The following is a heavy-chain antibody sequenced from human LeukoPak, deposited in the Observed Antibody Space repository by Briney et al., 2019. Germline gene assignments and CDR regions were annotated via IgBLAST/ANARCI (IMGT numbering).Heavy chain of an antibody. V-gene: IGHV3-7*04. Sequence: GGSLRLSCEGSGFTFSNYWMSWVRQTPGKGLEWVANIKGDGGEKYIVDSVKGRFTISRDNAKNSLYLQMNSLRAEDTAMYYCARDRGYYNYFDYWGQGILVTVSS. CDR3: ARDRGYYNYFDY. J-gene: IGHJ4*02. CDR2: IKGDGGEK. D-gene: IGHD3-3*01. CDR1: GFTFSNYW.